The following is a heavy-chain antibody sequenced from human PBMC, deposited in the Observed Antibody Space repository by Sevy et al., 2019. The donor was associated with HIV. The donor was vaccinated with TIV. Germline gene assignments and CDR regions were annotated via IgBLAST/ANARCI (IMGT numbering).Heavy chain of an antibody. V-gene: IGHV1-69*13. Sequence: ASVKVSCKASGGTFTTSGISWVRQVPGQGLEWMGGIIPILGTTNYAQRFQYRVTITADESTKAADMELSSLRSEDTAVYYCARGGGNGWYYFDYWGQGTSVTVSS. CDR3: ARGGGNGWYYFDY. CDR1: GGTFTTSG. CDR2: IIPILGTT. D-gene: IGHD6-19*01. J-gene: IGHJ4*02.